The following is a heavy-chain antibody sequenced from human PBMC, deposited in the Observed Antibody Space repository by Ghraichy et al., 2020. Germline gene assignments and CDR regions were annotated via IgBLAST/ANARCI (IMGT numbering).Heavy chain of an antibody. Sequence: SETLSLTCTVSGGSISSYYWSWIRQPPGKGLEWIGYIYYSGSTNYNPSLKSRVTISVDTSKNQFSLKLSSVTAADTAVYYCARHARGYSGYDYRGLFDYWGQGTLVTVSS. J-gene: IGHJ4*02. D-gene: IGHD5-12*01. CDR2: IYYSGST. CDR3: ARHARGYSGYDYRGLFDY. V-gene: IGHV4-59*08. CDR1: GGSISSYY.